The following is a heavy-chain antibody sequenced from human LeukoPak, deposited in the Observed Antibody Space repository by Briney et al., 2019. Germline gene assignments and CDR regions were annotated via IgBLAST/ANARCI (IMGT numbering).Heavy chain of an antibody. CDR3: ARGAVTTPYYYYYYMDV. V-gene: IGHV4-61*01. J-gene: IGHJ6*03. D-gene: IGHD4-17*01. CDR1: GYSISSGYY. CDR2: IYYSGST. Sequence: SETLSLTCTVSGYSISSGYYWGWIRQPPGKGLEWIGYIYYSGSTNYNPSLKSRVTISVDTSKNQFSLKLSSVTAADTAVYYCARGAVTTPYYYYYYMDVWGKGTTVTISS.